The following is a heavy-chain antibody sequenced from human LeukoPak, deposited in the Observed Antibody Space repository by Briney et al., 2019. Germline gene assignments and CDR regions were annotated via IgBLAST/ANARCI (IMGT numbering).Heavy chain of an antibody. CDR2: IIPILGIA. Sequence: ASVKVSCKASGGTFSSYAISWVRQAPGQGLEWMGRIIPILGIANYAQKSQGRVTITADKSTSTAYMELSSLRSEDTAVYYCALADGSGYGMDVWGQGTTVTVSS. D-gene: IGHD3-10*01. CDR3: ALADGSGYGMDV. J-gene: IGHJ6*02. V-gene: IGHV1-69*04. CDR1: GGTFSSYA.